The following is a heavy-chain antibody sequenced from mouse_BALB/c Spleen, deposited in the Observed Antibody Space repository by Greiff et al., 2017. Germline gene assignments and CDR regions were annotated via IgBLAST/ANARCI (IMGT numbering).Heavy chain of an antibody. D-gene: IGHD1-1*01. J-gene: IGHJ2*01. CDR3: ASSYYFGSSLDY. CDR2: ISYSGST. V-gene: IGHV3-2*02. CDR1: GYSITSDYA. Sequence: EVKLMESGPGLVKPSQSLSLTCTVTGYSITSDYAWNWIRQFPGNKLEWMGYISYSGSTSYNPSLKSRISITRDTSKNQFFLQLNSVTTEDTATYYCASSYYFGSSLDYWGQGTTRTVSS.